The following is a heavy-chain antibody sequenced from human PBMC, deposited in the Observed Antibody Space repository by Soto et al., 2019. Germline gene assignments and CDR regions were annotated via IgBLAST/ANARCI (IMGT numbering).Heavy chain of an antibody. V-gene: IGHV4-31*03. CDR2: IYYSGST. D-gene: IGHD3-10*01. CDR3: ARGTREGLWFGELSTSQRNYYYYGMDV. Sequence: SETLSLTCTVSGGSISSGGYYWSWIRQHPGKGLEWIGYIYYSGSTYYNPSLKSRVTISVDTSKNQFSLKLSSVTAADTAVYYCARGTREGLWFGELSTSQRNYYYYGMDVWGQGTTVTVSS. J-gene: IGHJ6*02. CDR1: GGSISSGGYY.